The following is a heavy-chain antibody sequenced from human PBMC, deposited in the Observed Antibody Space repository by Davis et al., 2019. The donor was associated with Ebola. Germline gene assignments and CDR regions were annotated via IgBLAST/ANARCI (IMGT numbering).Heavy chain of an antibody. CDR1: GGSIRDSNYY. J-gene: IGHJ5*02. CDR2: IYRSGSS. V-gene: IGHV4-30-2*06. Sequence: SETLSLTCTVSGGSIRDSNYYWDWIRQSPGKGLEWMGYIYRSGSSFYNPSLKSRVSMSIDRSKNHFSLRLTSVTAVDTAVYYCARGAWRFDPWGQGTLVTVSS. CDR3: ARGAWRFDP.